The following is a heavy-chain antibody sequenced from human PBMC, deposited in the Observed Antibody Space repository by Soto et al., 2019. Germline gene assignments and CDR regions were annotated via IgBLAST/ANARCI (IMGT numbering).Heavy chain of an antibody. V-gene: IGHV3-23*01. Sequence: GGSLGLSCAASGFTFSSYAMSWVRQAPGKGLEWVSAISGSGGSTYYADSVKGRFTISRDNSKNTLYLQMNSLRAEDTAVYYCAKDLQSPTGYFDYWGQGTLVTVSS. D-gene: IGHD4-4*01. J-gene: IGHJ4*02. CDR1: GFTFSSYA. CDR2: ISGSGGST. CDR3: AKDLQSPTGYFDY.